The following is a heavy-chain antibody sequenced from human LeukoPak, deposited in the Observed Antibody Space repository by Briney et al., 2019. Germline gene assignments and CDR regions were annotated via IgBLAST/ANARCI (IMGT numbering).Heavy chain of an antibody. D-gene: IGHD2-15*01. CDR1: GFTFDDYG. CDR3: ARARVAAKSGYMDV. J-gene: IGHJ6*03. Sequence: GGSLRLSCAASGFTFDDYGMSWVRQAPGKGLEWVSGINWNGGSTGYADSVKGRFTISRDNPKNTLYLQMGSLRDEDLAVYYCARARVAAKSGYMDVWGTGTTVTISS. V-gene: IGHV3-20*04. CDR2: INWNGGST.